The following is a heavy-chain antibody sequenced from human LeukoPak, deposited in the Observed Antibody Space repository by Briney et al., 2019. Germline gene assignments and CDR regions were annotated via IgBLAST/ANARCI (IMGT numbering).Heavy chain of an antibody. V-gene: IGHV1-69*13. CDR3: ARVRPSSGWYPPNY. CDR1: GGTFSSYA. CDR2: IIPILGTA. J-gene: IGHJ4*02. D-gene: IGHD6-19*01. Sequence: ASVKVSCKASGGTFSSYAISWVRQSPGQGLEWMGGIIPILGTANYAQKFQGRVTLTADESTSTAYMELSSLRSEDTAVYYCARVRPSSGWYPPNYWGQGTLVTVSS.